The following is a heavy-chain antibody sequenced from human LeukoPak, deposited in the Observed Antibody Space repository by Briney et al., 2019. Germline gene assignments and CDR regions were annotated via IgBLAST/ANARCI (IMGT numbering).Heavy chain of an antibody. D-gene: IGHD3-16*01. CDR3: AKDDDWGRYKH. CDR2: ITGRGENI. Sequence: GGTLRLSCTASGFTFSSYGMNWVRQAPGKGLEWVSGITGRGENIYYADSVRGRFTISRDNFKNTLSLQVNSLRAEDTAMYYCAKDDDWGRYKHWGQGTLVTVSS. CDR1: GFTFSSYG. J-gene: IGHJ1*01. V-gene: IGHV3-23*01.